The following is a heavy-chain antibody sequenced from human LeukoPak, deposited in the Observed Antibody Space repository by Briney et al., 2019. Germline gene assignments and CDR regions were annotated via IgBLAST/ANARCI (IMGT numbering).Heavy chain of an antibody. CDR3: ATSSYYGSGSDN. CDR2: ISRSSSTI. D-gene: IGHD3-10*01. J-gene: IGHJ4*02. CDR1: GFTFSDYY. Sequence: PGRSLRLSCAASGFTFSDYYMSWIRQAPGKGLEWVSYISRSSSTIYYADSVRGRFTISRDNAKNSLYLQMNSLRAEDTAVYYCATSSYYGSGSDNWGQGTLVTVSS. V-gene: IGHV3-11*04.